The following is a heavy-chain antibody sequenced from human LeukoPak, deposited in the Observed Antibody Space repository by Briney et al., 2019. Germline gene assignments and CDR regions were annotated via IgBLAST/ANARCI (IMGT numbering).Heavy chain of an antibody. CDR1: GFTFSSYG. V-gene: IGHV3-7*03. D-gene: IGHD3-10*01. Sequence: GGSLRLSCAASGFTFSSYGMHWVRQAPGKGLEWVANIKQDGSEKYYVDSVKGRFTISRDNAKNSLYLQMNSLRAEDTAVYYCARATQASLWFGELFTSRYYYYYMDVWGKGTTVTISS. CDR2: IKQDGSEK. CDR3: ARATQASLWFGELFTSRYYYYYMDV. J-gene: IGHJ6*03.